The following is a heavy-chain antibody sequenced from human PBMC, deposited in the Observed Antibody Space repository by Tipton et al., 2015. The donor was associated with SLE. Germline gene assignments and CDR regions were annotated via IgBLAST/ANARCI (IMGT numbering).Heavy chain of an antibody. CDR2: IYDSGST. CDR3: ARRVGSGTYLDAFDI. V-gene: IGHV4-39*01. D-gene: IGHD3-10*01. Sequence: TLSLTCTVSGGSISSSSYYWGWFRLPPGKGLEWIGSIYDSGSTYYNPSLKSRVTISVDTSKNQFSLKLSSVTAADTAVYYCARRVGSGTYLDAFDIWGQGTMVTVSS. CDR1: GGSISSSSYY. J-gene: IGHJ3*02.